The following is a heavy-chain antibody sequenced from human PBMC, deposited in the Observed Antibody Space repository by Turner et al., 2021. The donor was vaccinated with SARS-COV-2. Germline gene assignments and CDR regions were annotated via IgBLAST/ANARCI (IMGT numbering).Heavy chain of an antibody. V-gene: IGHV1-18*04. D-gene: IGHD6-19*01. CDR1: GYPFTSYA. CDR2: ISGYNDNR. CDR3: AREDTSGLFDY. Sequence: QVYLVQSVPEVKKPGASVKVSCKASGYPFTSYAISWVRQAPGLGLEWMGMISGYNDNRMYEQNFQGRATMTKDASTNTAFMELRSLRSDDTAVYFCAREDTSGLFDYWGQGTLVTVSS. J-gene: IGHJ4*02.